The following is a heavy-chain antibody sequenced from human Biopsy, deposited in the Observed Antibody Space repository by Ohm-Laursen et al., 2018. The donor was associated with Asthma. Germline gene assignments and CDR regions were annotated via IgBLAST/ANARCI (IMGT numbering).Heavy chain of an antibody. Sequence: GASVKVSCKTSGYTFNSAGITWVRQAPGQGLEWPAWISVYNGNTKVAQKLQDRVTMITDTSTSTAYMELRSLRSDDTAVYFCARAVDYSHYYGIDVWGQGTTVTVS. J-gene: IGHJ6*02. V-gene: IGHV1-18*01. D-gene: IGHD3-10*01. CDR2: ISVYNGNT. CDR1: GYTFNSAG. CDR3: ARAVDYSHYYGIDV.